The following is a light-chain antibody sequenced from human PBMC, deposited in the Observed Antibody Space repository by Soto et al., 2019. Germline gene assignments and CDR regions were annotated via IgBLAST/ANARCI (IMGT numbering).Light chain of an antibody. CDR1: RSDVGGYNY. Sequence: QSALTQPASVPGSPGQTITIYCTGTRSDVGGYNYVSWYQQHPDKAPKLLIYDVSNRPSGVSNRFSGSKSGNTASLTISGLQAEDEADYYCSSYTNTGTLVVFGGGTKLTVL. J-gene: IGLJ2*01. CDR2: DVS. V-gene: IGLV2-14*03. CDR3: SSYTNTGTLVV.